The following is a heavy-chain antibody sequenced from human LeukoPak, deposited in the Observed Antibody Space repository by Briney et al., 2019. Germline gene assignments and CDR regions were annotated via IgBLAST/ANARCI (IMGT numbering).Heavy chain of an antibody. J-gene: IGHJ5*02. CDR3: ARSFGDRSGYFPQPLSFDP. D-gene: IGHD3-22*01. CDR2: IYYSGST. V-gene: IGHV4-39*01. Sequence: PSETLSLTCAVSGGSISSSNWWSWVRQPPGKGLEWIGSIYYSGSTYYNPSLKSRVTISVDTSKNQFSLKLSSVTAADTAVYYCARSFGDRSGYFPQPLSFDPWGQGTLVAVSS. CDR1: GGSISSSNW.